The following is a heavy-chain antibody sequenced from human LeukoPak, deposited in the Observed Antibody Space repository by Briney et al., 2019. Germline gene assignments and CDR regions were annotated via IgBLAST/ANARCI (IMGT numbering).Heavy chain of an antibody. D-gene: IGHD6-6*01. CDR1: GYTFINYG. V-gene: IGHV1-18*01. Sequence: ASVKVSCKASGYTFINYGISWVRQAPGQGLEGMGWISAYNGYTNYAQKFQGRVTMTTDTSTSTVYMELRSLRSDDTAVYYCARGQLVFFAYWGQGTLVTVSP. CDR3: ARGQLVFFAY. J-gene: IGHJ4*02. CDR2: ISAYNGYT.